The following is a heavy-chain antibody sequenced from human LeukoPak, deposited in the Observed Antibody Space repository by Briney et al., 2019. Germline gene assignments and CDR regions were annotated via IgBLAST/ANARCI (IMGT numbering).Heavy chain of an antibody. J-gene: IGHJ2*01. CDR1: GFTFSSYS. D-gene: IGHD5-18*01. CDR3: ARDPARIQLWSPKNWYFDL. CDR2: ISSSSSHI. V-gene: IGHV3-21*04. Sequence: PGGSLRLSCAASGFTFSSYSMNWVRRAPGKGLEWGSSISSSSSHIYYADSVKGRFTISRDNAKNSLYLQMNSLRAEDTAVYYCARDPARIQLWSPKNWYFDLWGRGTLVTVSS.